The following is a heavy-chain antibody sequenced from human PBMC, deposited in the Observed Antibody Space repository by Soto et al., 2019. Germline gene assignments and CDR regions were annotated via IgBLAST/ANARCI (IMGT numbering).Heavy chain of an antibody. D-gene: IGHD2-8*01. CDR1: GYTFTSYG. CDR3: ARWGYCTNGVCYTAPTYFDY. J-gene: IGHJ4*02. V-gene: IGHV1-18*04. CDR2: ISAYNGNT. Sequence: QVQLVQSGAEVKKPGASVKVSCKASGYTFTSYGISWVRQAPGQGLEWMGWISAYNGNTNYAQKLQGRVTMTTDTSTSTAYMELRSLRSDDTAVYYCARWGYCTNGVCYTAPTYFDYWGQGTLVTVSS.